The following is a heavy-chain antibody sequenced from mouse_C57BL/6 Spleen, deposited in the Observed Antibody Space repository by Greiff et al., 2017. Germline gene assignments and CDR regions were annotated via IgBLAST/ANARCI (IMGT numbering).Heavy chain of an antibody. J-gene: IGHJ4*01. Sequence: QVQLQQPGAELVKPGASVKLSCKASGYTFTSYWMHWVKQRPGQGLEWIGNINPSNGGTNYNEKFKSKATLTVDKSSSTAYMQLSSLTSEDSAVYYCARSGDYSAWGNYYAMDYWGQGTSVTVSS. CDR1: GYTFTSYW. D-gene: IGHD2-4*01. CDR3: ARSGDYSAWGNYYAMDY. CDR2: INPSNGGT. V-gene: IGHV1-53*01.